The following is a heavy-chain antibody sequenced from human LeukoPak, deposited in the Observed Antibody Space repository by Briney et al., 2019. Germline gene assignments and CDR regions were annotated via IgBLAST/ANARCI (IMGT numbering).Heavy chain of an antibody. CDR2: IYYSGST. CDR1: GGSISSYY. CDR3: ARERGRDAFDI. Sequence: PSETLSLTRTVSGGSISSYYWSWIRQPPGKGLEWIGYIYYSGSTNYNPSLKSRVTISVDTSKNQFSLKLSSVTAADTAVYYCARERGRDAFDIWGQGTMVTVSS. J-gene: IGHJ3*02. V-gene: IGHV4-59*01.